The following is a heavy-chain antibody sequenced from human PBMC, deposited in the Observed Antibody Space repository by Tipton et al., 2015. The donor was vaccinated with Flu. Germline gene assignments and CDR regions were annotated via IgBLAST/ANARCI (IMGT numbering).Heavy chain of an antibody. Sequence: SLRLSCAASGFTFSDHYMSWIRQAPGEGLEWVSYISSSGSTIYYADSVKGRFTISRDNAKNSLYLQMNSLRAEGTAVYFCARDGYNYGYFGGHYVDYWGRGPLVAVSS. D-gene: IGHD5-18*01. CDR1: GFTFSDHY. J-gene: IGHJ4*02. CDR2: ISSSGSTI. V-gene: IGHV3-11*01. CDR3: ARDGYNYGYFGGHYVDY.